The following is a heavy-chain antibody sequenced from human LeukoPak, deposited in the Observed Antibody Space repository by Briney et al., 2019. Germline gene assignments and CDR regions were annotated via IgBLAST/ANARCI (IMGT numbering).Heavy chain of an antibody. V-gene: IGHV3-7*01. CDR1: GFTFTSYW. J-gene: IGHJ4*01. CDR2: INQNGVEK. Sequence: GGSLRLSCAVSGFTFTSYWMNWVRQAPGKGLEWVASINQNGVEKSSVDSVKGRFTISRDNAKNSLYLQMSSLRAEDTAVYYCARDGTAAGLYFDLWGQGPLVTVSS. D-gene: IGHD6-13*01. CDR3: ARDGTAAGLYFDL.